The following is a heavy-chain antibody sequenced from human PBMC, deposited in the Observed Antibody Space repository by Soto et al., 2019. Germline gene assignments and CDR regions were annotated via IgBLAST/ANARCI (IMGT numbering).Heavy chain of an antibody. CDR3: ARGPYCISTSCYDWFDP. J-gene: IGHJ5*02. V-gene: IGHV3-74*01. CDR1: GFTFSSYW. Sequence: EVQLVESGGGLVQPGGSLRLSCAASGFTFSSYWMHWVRQAPGKGLVWVSRISSDGSSTTYADSVKGRFTISRDNAKNTLYMKMDSLRAEDTGVYYCARGPYCISTSCYDWFDPWGQGTLVTVSS. D-gene: IGHD2-2*01. CDR2: ISSDGSST.